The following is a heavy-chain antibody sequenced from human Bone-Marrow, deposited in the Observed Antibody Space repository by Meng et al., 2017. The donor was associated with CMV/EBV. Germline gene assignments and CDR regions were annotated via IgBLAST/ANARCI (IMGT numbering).Heavy chain of an antibody. V-gene: IGHV4-59*12. CDR2: IYYSGST. CDR1: GGSISSYY. J-gene: IGHJ6*02. CDR3: ARDTEVTIFGRYGMDV. D-gene: IGHD3-3*01. Sequence: SETLSLTCTVSGGSISSYYWSWIRQPPGKGLEWIGYIYYSGSTYYNPSLKSRVTISVDTSKNQFSLKLSSVTAADTAVYYCARDTEVTIFGRYGMDVWGQGTTVTVSS.